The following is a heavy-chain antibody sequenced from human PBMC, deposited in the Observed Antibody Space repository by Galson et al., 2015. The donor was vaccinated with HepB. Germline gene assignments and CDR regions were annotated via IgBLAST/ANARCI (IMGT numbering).Heavy chain of an antibody. D-gene: IGHD3-10*01. J-gene: IGHJ3*02. CDR2: ISSSSSYI. Sequence: SLRLSCAASGFVFSTYSINWVRQAPGKGLEWVSSISSSSSYIYYADSVKGRFTISRDNAKNSLYLQMNSLRAEDTAVYYCAREFITMDRGLIYAFDIWGQGTMVTVSS. V-gene: IGHV3-21*01. CDR3: AREFITMDRGLIYAFDI. CDR1: GFVFSTYS.